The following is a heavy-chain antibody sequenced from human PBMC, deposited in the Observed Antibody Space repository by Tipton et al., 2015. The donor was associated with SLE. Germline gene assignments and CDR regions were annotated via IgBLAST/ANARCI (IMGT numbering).Heavy chain of an antibody. V-gene: IGHV3-53*05. J-gene: IGHJ4*02. D-gene: IGHD5-24*01. CDR1: GFTVSSNY. CDR3: AMENRDGYNLPYYFAY. CDR2: ISTGGST. Sequence: SLRLSCAVSGFTVSSNYMSWVRQAPGKGLDWVSVISTGGSTYYADSVKGRFTISRDNFKSTLSLQMNSLRAEDTAVYYCAMENRDGYNLPYYFAYWGQGTLVTVSS.